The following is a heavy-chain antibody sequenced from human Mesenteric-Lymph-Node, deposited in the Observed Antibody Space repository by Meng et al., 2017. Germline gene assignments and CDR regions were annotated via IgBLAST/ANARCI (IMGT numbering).Heavy chain of an antibody. Sequence: QVQLQESCPVLGEPSQTLSLTCTVSGGSMSSGNYYWSWIRQPPGKGLEWIGYIHHSGSAYYNPSLKSRVSTSVDTSKNQFSLNLNSMTAADTAVYYCASFDHIPRRNYFDYWGQGTLVTVSS. V-gene: IGHV4-30-4*01. D-gene: IGHD2-21*01. CDR2: IHHSGSA. J-gene: IGHJ4*02. CDR1: GGSMSSGNYY. CDR3: ASFDHIPRRNYFDY.